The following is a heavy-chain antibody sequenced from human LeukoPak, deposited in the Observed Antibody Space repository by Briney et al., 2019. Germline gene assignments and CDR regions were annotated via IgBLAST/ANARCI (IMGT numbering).Heavy chain of an antibody. V-gene: IGHV1-69*02. CDR2: IIPILGIA. D-gene: IGHD3-3*01. J-gene: IGHJ5*02. Sequence: GASVKVSCRASGYTFTDYYMHWVRQAPGQGLEWMGRIIPILGIANYAQKFQGRVTITADKSTSTAYMELSSLRSEDTAVYYCASLDYIDFEDWFDPWGQGTLVTVSS. CDR3: ASLDYIDFEDWFDP. CDR1: GYTFTDYY.